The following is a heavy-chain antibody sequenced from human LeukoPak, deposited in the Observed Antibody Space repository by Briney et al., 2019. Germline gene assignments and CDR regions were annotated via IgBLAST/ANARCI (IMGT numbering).Heavy chain of an antibody. CDR1: GYTFTSYA. CDR3: ARAAGSVAGTGIDY. CDR2: INAGNGNT. V-gene: IGHV1-3*01. J-gene: IGHJ4*02. Sequence: ASVKVSCKASGYTFTSYAMHWVRQAPGQRLEWMGWINAGNGNTKYSQKFQGRVTITRDTSASTAYMELSSLRSEDTAVYYCARAAGSVAGTGIDYWGQGTLVTVSS. D-gene: IGHD6-19*01.